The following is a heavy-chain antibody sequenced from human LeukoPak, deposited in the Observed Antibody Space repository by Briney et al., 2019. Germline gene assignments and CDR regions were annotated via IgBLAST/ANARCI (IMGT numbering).Heavy chain of an antibody. CDR1: GGSFSGYY. CDR2: INHSGST. Sequence: PSETLSLTCAVYGGSFSGYYWSWIRQPPGKGLEWIGEINHSGSTNYNPSLKSRVTISVDTSKNQFSLKLSSVTAADTAIYYCARDRCNGGDCSSWNYMDVWAKGPWSPSH. V-gene: IGHV4-34*01. CDR3: ARDRCNGGDCSSWNYMDV. D-gene: IGHD2-21*02. J-gene: IGHJ6*03.